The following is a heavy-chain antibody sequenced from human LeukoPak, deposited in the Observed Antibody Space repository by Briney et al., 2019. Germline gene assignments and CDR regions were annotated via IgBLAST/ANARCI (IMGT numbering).Heavy chain of an antibody. CDR3: ARDRTGYYDSSGYPLDAFDI. CDR2: IYTSGST. D-gene: IGHD3-22*01. Sequence: SQTLSLTCTVSGGSISSGSYYWSWIRQPAGKGLEWIGRIYTSGSTNYNPSLKSRVTISVDTSKYHFSLKLSSVTAADTAVYYCARDRTGYYDSSGYPLDAFDIWGQGTMVTVSS. V-gene: IGHV4-61*02. CDR1: GGSISSGSYY. J-gene: IGHJ3*02.